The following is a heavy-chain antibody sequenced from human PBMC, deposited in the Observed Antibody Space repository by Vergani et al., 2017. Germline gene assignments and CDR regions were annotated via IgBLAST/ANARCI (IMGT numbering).Heavy chain of an antibody. V-gene: IGHV3-30*18. CDR1: GFTFSSYG. J-gene: IGHJ6*02. D-gene: IGHD2-2*01. Sequence: QVQLVESGGGVVQPGRSLRLSCAASGFTFSSYGMHWVRQAPGKGLEWVAVISYDGSNKYYADSVKGRFTISRDNSKNTLYLQMNSLGAEDTAVYYCAKESDCSSTSCPYYYYGMDVWGQGTTVTVSS. CDR2: ISYDGSNK. CDR3: AKESDCSSTSCPYYYYGMDV.